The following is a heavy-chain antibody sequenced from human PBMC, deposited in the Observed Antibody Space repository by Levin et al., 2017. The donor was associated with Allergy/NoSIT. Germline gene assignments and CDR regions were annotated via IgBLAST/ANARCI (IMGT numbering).Heavy chain of an antibody. CDR3: AREVVSGGAAPFDP. J-gene: IGHJ5*02. V-gene: IGHV1-2*02. CDR2: INPNSGGT. CDR1: GYTFTGYY. D-gene: IGHD2-2*01. Sequence: ASVKVSCKASGYTFTGYYMHWVRQAPGQGLEWMGWINPNSGGTNYAQKFQGRVTMTRDTSISTAYMELSRLRSDDTAVYYCAREVVSGGAAPFDPWGQGTLVTVSS.